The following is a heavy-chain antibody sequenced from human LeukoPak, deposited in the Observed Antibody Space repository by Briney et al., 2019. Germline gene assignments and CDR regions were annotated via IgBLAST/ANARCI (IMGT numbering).Heavy chain of an antibody. J-gene: IGHJ4*02. CDR1: GYTFTSYA. CDR3: ARSHDTGLETPNFDY. D-gene: IGHD5-18*01. CDR2: INTNTGNP. Sequence: ASVKVSCKASGYTFTSYAMNWVRQAPGQGLEWMGWINTNTGNPTYAQGFTGRFVFSLDTSVSTAYLQISSLKAEDTAVYYCARSHDTGLETPNFDYWGQGTLVTVSS. V-gene: IGHV7-4-1*02.